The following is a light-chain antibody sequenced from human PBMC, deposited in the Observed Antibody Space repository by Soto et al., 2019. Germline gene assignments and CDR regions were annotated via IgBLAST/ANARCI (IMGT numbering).Light chain of an antibody. CDR1: SSDVGTYKY. CDR2: EVT. V-gene: IGLV2-8*01. Sequence: QSVVTQPPCASGSAGQSVTISCTGTSSDVGTYKYVSWYQQHPGKAPKLMIYEVTKRPSGVPDRFSGSKSGNTASLTVSGLQAEDEADYYCSSYAGSNNFVFGTGTKVTVL. J-gene: IGLJ1*01. CDR3: SSYAGSNNFV.